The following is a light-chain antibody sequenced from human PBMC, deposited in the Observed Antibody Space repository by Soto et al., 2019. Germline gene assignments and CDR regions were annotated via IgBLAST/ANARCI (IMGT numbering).Light chain of an antibody. J-gene: IGKJ1*01. V-gene: IGKV3-11*01. CDR2: DAS. CDR1: QSVSSY. CDR3: QQRSNWPWT. Sequence: EIVLTQSPATLSLSPEGRATLSCRASQSVSSYLAWYQQKPGQAPRLLIYDASNRATGIPARFSGSGSGTDFTLTISSLEPEDFAVYYCQQRSNWPWTFGQGTKVDIK.